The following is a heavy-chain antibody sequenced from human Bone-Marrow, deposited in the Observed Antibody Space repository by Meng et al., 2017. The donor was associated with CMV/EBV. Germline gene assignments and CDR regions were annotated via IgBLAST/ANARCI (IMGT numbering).Heavy chain of an antibody. CDR2: IIPIFGTA. J-gene: IGHJ6*02. D-gene: IGHD2-2*01. V-gene: IGHV1-69*05. CDR1: GGTFSSYA. Sequence: SVKVSCKASGGTFSSYAISWVRQAPGQGLEWMGGIIPIFGTANYGQKFQGRVTITTDESTSTAYTELSSLRSEDTAVYYCARDGGYCSSTSCHGFYYGMDVWGQGTTVTVYS. CDR3: ARDGGYCSSTSCHGFYYGMDV.